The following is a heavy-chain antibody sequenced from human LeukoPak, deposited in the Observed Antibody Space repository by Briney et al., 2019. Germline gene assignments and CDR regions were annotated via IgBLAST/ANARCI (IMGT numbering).Heavy chain of an antibody. J-gene: IGHJ4*02. D-gene: IGHD3-10*01. Sequence: ASVKVSCKASGYTFTSYGISWVRQAPGQGLEWLGWISAYNGNTNYAQKLQGRVTMTTDTSTSTAYMELRSLRSDDTAVYYCATSFYGSGSWYYWGQGTLVTVSS. CDR3: ATSFYGSGSWYY. V-gene: IGHV1-18*01. CDR2: ISAYNGNT. CDR1: GYTFTSYG.